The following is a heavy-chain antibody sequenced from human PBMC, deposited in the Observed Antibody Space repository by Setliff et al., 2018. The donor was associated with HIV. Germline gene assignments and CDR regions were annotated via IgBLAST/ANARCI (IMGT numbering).Heavy chain of an antibody. D-gene: IGHD3-10*01. CDR2: IYSGGST. CDR1: GGSIGGYY. CDR3: ARVRSYGSAYDAFDV. Sequence: SETLSLTCTVSGGSIGGYYWSWIRQPPGTGLEWLGCIYSGGSTNYNPSLESRVTISLDTSKNQFSLRLTSVTAADMAVYYCARVRSYGSAYDAFDVWGPGTMVTVSS. V-gene: IGHV4-4*08. J-gene: IGHJ3*01.